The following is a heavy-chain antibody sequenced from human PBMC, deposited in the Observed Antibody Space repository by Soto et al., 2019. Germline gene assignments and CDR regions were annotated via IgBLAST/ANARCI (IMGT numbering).Heavy chain of an antibody. J-gene: IGHJ4*02. D-gene: IGHD3-10*01. V-gene: IGHV3-7*03. CDR1: GFTFSSYW. Sequence: GGSLRLSCAASGFTFSSYWMSWVRQAPGKGLEWVANIKRDGSEEYYVDSVKGRFTISRDNAKNSLFLQMNSVRAEVTDVYYCARDLMVRGVIDYWGQGTLVTVSS. CDR3: ARDLMVRGVIDY. CDR2: IKRDGSEE.